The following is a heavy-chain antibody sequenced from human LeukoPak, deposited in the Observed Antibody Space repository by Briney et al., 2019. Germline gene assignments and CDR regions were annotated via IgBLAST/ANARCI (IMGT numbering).Heavy chain of an antibody. J-gene: IGHJ6*04. CDR2: INHSGST. CDR3: SRAAGHAGSPYYYYYYGMDV. V-gene: IGHV4-34*01. CDR1: GGSFSGYY. Sequence: PSETLSLACAVYGGSFSGYYWSWIRQPPGKGLEWIGEINHSGSTNYNPSLTSRVTISVDTSKNQFSLKLSSVTAADTAVYYCSRAAGHAGSPYYYYYYGMDVRGKGTTVTVSS. D-gene: IGHD3-10*01.